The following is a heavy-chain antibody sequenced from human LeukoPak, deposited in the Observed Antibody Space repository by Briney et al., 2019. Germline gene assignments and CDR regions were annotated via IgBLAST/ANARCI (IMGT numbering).Heavy chain of an antibody. Sequence: GGSLRLSCAASGFTFSSHVMIWVRQAPGKGLEWVAVIWYDGSNKEYAESVKGRFTISRDNAKNALYLQMNSLRAEDTAVYYCARRDIVAAYFDFWGQGTLVTVSS. CDR2: IWYDGSNK. J-gene: IGHJ4*02. CDR1: GFTFSSHV. D-gene: IGHD5-12*01. CDR3: ARRDIVAAYFDF. V-gene: IGHV3-33*01.